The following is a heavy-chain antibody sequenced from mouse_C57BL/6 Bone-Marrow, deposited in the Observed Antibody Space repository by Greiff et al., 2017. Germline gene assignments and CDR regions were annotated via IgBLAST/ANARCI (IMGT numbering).Heavy chain of an antibody. D-gene: IGHD1-1*01. V-gene: IGHV5-6*01. J-gene: IGHJ3*01. Sequence: EVKLMESGGDLVKPGGSLKLSCAASGFTFSSYGMSWVRQTPDKRLEWVATISSGGSYTYYPDSVKGRFTISRDNAKNTLYLQMSSLNSEDTAMYYCARHYYGSSSFAYWGQGTLVTVSA. CDR1: GFTFSSYG. CDR3: ARHYYGSSSFAY. CDR2: ISSGGSYT.